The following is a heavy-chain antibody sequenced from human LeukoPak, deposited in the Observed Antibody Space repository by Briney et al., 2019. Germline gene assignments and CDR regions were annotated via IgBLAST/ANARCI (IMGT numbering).Heavy chain of an antibody. Sequence: PGGSLRLSCAASGFTFGSYWMTWVRQAPGKGLEWVANIKQDGSEKYYVDSVKGRFTISRDNAKNALYLQMNSLRAEDTAVYYCAKFKGHYGDSEYYFDYWGQGTLVTVSS. CDR2: IKQDGSEK. CDR1: GFTFGSYW. D-gene: IGHD3-10*01. J-gene: IGHJ4*02. CDR3: AKFKGHYGDSEYYFDY. V-gene: IGHV3-7*01.